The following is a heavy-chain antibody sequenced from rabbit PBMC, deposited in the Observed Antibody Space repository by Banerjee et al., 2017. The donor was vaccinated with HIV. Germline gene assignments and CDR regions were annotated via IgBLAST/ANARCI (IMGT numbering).Heavy chain of an antibody. CDR2: IDAGDNDDT. Sequence: QEQLVESGGGLVTLGGSLKLSCKASGFDFSSIYYMCWVRQAPGKGLEWIACIDAGDNDDTYYATWAKGRFTISKTSWTTVTLQMTSLTAADTATYFCARDLAGVTGWNFNLWGPGTLVTVS. CDR3: ARDLAGVTGWNFNL. D-gene: IGHD4-1*01. V-gene: IGHV1S45*01. CDR1: GFDFSSIYY. J-gene: IGHJ4*01.